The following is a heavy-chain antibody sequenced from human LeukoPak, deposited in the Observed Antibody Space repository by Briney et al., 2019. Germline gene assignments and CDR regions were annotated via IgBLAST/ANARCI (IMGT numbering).Heavy chain of an antibody. J-gene: IGHJ3*02. V-gene: IGHV4-59*01. Sequence: SETLSLTCTVSGGSISSYYWSWIRQPPGKGLEWIGYIYYSGSTNYNPSLKSRVTISVDTSKNQFSLKLSSVTAADTAVYYCARSRGGEWLTMVGFDIRGQGTMVTVSS. D-gene: IGHD3-16*01. CDR2: IYYSGST. CDR1: GGSISSYY. CDR3: ARSRGGEWLTMVGFDI.